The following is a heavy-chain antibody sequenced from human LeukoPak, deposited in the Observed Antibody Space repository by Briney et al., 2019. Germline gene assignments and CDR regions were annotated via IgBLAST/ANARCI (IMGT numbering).Heavy chain of an antibody. V-gene: IGHV4-38-2*01. CDR2: IYGTEST. CDR1: GYSLGTNYY. D-gene: IGHD3-16*01. Sequence: SETLSLTCAVSGYSLGTNYYWGCVRQPPGKGLEWIGRIYGTESTSYNPSLMNRVTMSVDTSKNHFSLKLTSPTAPETSVYYCARYDSRGSASTRFDYWGQGILVTISS. CDR3: ARYDSRGSASTRFDY. J-gene: IGHJ4*02.